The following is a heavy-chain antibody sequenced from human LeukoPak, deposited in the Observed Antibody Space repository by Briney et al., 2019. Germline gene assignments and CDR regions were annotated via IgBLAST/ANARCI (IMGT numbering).Heavy chain of an antibody. D-gene: IGHD3-10*01. CDR2: INHSGST. CDR1: GGSFSGYY. Sequence: PSETLSLTCAVYGGSFSGYYWSWIRQPPGKGLEWIGEINHSGSTNYNPSLKSRVTISVDTSKNQFSLKLSSVTAADTAVYYCARVPGFYYYGSGTANYYYYGMDVWGQGTTVTVSS. J-gene: IGHJ6*02. V-gene: IGHV4-34*01. CDR3: ARVPGFYYYGSGTANYYYYGMDV.